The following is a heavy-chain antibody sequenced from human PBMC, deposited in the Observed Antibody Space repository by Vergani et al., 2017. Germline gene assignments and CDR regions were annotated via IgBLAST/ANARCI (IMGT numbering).Heavy chain of an antibody. CDR3: ARRLGISGDLVDY. CDR2: ISYDGSNK. J-gene: IGHJ4*02. Sequence: QVQLVESGGGVVQPGRSLRLSCAASGFTFSSYAMHWVRQAPGKGLEWVAVISYDGSNKYYADSVKGRFTISRDNSKNPLYLQMNSLRAEDTAVYYCARRLGISGDLVDYWGQGTLVTVSS. V-gene: IGHV3-30*04. D-gene: IGHD4-17*01. CDR1: GFTFSSYA.